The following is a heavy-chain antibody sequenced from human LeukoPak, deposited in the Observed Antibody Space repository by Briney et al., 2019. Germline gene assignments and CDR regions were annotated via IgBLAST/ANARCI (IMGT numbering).Heavy chain of an antibody. Sequence: GGSLRLSCAASGFTLSGYYMSWIRQAPGKGLEWVSYISSGGGTIHYADSVRGRFTISRDNANNSLYLQMNSLRVEDTAVYYCARASWEDTADFDYWGQGTLVTVSS. CDR3: ARASWEDTADFDY. V-gene: IGHV3-11*01. D-gene: IGHD5-18*01. CDR2: ISSGGGTI. J-gene: IGHJ4*02. CDR1: GFTLSGYY.